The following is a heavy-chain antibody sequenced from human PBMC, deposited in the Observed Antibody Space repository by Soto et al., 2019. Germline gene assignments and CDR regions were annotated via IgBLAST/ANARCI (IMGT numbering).Heavy chain of an antibody. D-gene: IGHD3-9*01. Sequence: QLQLVQSAAEVKKPGASVRVSCKAYGYPVIKYGSSWIRQALEQGLEWMGWINVDRGYTNYAQKFQSRVTLTADTSPDTAYMELKSLRSDATAADFGATAYDTGFAPVGQGTLASASS. V-gene: IGHV1-18*04. CDR1: GYPVIKYG. J-gene: IGHJ5*02. CDR3: ATAYDTGFAP. CDR2: INVDRGYT.